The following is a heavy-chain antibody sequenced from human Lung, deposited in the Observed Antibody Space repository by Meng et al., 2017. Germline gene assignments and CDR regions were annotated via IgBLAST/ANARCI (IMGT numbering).Heavy chain of an antibody. D-gene: IGHD6-13*01. J-gene: IGHJ5*02. CDR3: ATGAAAANH. V-gene: IGHV3-15*01. CDR2: IKSNSDGGTT. Sequence: EVQMVEYGGGLGKPGGSLRLSCVASGFSFTDAWMSWVRQAQGKVLEWVGRIKSNSDGGTTDYAAPVKGRFTISRDDSKNTLYLQMNSLITEDTAVYFCATGAAAANHWGQGTLVTVSS. CDR1: GFSFTDAW.